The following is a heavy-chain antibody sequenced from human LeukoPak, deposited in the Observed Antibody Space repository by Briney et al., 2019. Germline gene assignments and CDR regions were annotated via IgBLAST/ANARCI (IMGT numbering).Heavy chain of an antibody. CDR2: ISSSSSYI. D-gene: IGHD3-10*01. V-gene: IGHV3-21*01. CDR3: ARWGPMVRGVQFDY. Sequence: GGSLRLSCAASGFTFSSYSMNWVRQAPGKGLEWVSSISSSSSYIYYADSVKGRFTISRDNAKNSLYLQTNSLRAEDTAVYYCARWGPMVRGVQFDYWGQGTLVTVSS. CDR1: GFTFSSYS. J-gene: IGHJ4*02.